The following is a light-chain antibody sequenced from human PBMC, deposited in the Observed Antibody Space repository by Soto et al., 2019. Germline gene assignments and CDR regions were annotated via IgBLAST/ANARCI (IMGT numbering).Light chain of an antibody. Sequence: IVMTQSPATLSLSPGERATLSCRASQSVSSNLAWYQQKPGQAPRLLIYGASTRATGIPARFSGSGSGTEFTLTISSLQSEDFAVAYCQQYNIWPRTFGQGTKV. CDR3: QQYNIWPRT. CDR1: QSVSSN. V-gene: IGKV3-15*01. CDR2: GAS. J-gene: IGKJ1*01.